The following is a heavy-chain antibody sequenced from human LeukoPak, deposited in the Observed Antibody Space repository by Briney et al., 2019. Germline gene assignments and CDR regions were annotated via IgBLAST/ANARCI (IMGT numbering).Heavy chain of an antibody. CDR3: ARGRGIYDYVWGSYRTNWCYFDY. V-gene: IGHV4-34*01. D-gene: IGHD3-16*02. J-gene: IGHJ4*02. CDR1: GGSFSGYY. Sequence: SETLSLTCAVYGGSFSGYYWSWIRQPPGKGLEWIGEINHSGSTNYNPSLKSRVTISVDTSKNQFSLKLSSVTAADTAVYYCARGRGIYDYVWGSYRTNWCYFDYWGQGTLVTVSS. CDR2: INHSGST.